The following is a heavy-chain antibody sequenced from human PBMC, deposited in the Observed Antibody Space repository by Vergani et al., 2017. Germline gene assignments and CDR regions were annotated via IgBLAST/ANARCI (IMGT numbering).Heavy chain of an antibody. Sequence: QLQLQESGPGLVKPSETLSLTCTVSGGSISSSSYYWGWIRQPPGKGLEWIGSIYYSGSTYYNPSLKSRVTISVDTSKNQFSLKLSSVTAAGTAVYYCARQNRGWPRWTYYFDYWGQGTLVTVSS. CDR2: IYYSGST. J-gene: IGHJ4*02. CDR3: ARQNRGWPRWTYYFDY. V-gene: IGHV4-39*01. D-gene: IGHD6-19*01. CDR1: GGSISSSSYY.